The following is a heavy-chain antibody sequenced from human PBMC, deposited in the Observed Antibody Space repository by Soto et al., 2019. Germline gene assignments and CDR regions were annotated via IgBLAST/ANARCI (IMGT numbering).Heavy chain of an antibody. Sequence: GGSLRLSCAASGFTFSGSAMHWVRQASGKGLEWVGRIRSKANSYATAYAASVKGRFTISRDDSKNTAYLQMNSLKTEDTAVYVCTRHTEVYGGKAGSLGYYYYYMDVWGQGTTVTVSS. CDR2: IRSKANSYAT. J-gene: IGHJ6*03. D-gene: IGHD2-15*01. CDR3: TRHTEVYGGKAGSLGYYYYYMDV. V-gene: IGHV3-73*01. CDR1: GFTFSGSA.